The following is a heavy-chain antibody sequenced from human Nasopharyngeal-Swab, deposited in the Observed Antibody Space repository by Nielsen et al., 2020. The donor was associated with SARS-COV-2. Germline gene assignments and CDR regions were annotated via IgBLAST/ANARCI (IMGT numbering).Heavy chain of an antibody. CDR3: ARDPPEKISSSWYRYYYYGMDV. D-gene: IGHD6-13*01. Sequence: LKISCAASGFTFSSYSMNWVRQAPGKGLEWVSSITSSSSYIYYADSVKGRFTISRDNAKNSLYLQMNSLRAEDTAVYYCARDPPEKISSSWYRYYYYGMDVWGQGTTVTVSS. J-gene: IGHJ6*02. CDR1: GFTFSSYS. V-gene: IGHV3-21*01. CDR2: ITSSSSYI.